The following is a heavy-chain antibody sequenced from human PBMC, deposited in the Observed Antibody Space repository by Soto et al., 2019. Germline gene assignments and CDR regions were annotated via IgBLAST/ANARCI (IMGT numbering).Heavy chain of an antibody. Sequence: LSLTCAVYCGCFSGYYWSWIRQPPGKGLEWIGEINHSGSTNYNPSLKSRVTISVDTSKNQFSLKLSSVTAADTAVYYCASGGGYSYGPDYWGQGTLVTVSS. D-gene: IGHD5-18*01. J-gene: IGHJ4*02. CDR3: ASGGGYSYGPDY. V-gene: IGHV4-34*01. CDR1: CGCFSGYY. CDR2: INHSGST.